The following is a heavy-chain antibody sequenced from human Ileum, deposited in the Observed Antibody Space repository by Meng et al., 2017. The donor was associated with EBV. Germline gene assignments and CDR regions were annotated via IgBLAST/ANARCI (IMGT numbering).Heavy chain of an antibody. Sequence: QGQHLQYVAEVKKPGATVKVSWKASGYTCTSYAMHWVRQAPGQRLEWMGWINAGNGNTKYSQKFQGRVTITRDTSASTAYMELSSLRSEYTAVYYCARDYDILTGYYNVMGWFDPWGQGTLVTVSS. V-gene: IGHV1-3*01. J-gene: IGHJ5*02. CDR2: INAGNGNT. CDR3: ARDYDILTGYYNVMGWFDP. CDR1: GYTCTSYA. D-gene: IGHD3-9*01.